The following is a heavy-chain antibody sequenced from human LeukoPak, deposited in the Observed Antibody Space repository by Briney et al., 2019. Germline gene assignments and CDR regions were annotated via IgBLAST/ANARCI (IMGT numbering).Heavy chain of an antibody. Sequence: ASVKVSCKASGYTFTRYGVSWVRQAPGQGLEWMGWIRGDNGNTNYAQNFQGRVTMTTDTSTSTAYMELRSLRSDDTAVYYCARRSSGWYYFDYWGQGTLVTVSS. J-gene: IGHJ4*02. CDR2: IRGDNGNT. D-gene: IGHD6-19*01. CDR3: ARRSSGWYYFDY. CDR1: GYTFTRYG. V-gene: IGHV1-18*01.